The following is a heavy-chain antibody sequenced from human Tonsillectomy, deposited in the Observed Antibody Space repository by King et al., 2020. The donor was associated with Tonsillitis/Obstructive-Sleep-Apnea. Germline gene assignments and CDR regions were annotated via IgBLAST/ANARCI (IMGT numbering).Heavy chain of an antibody. CDR3: AIHRGYCSSTSCKYNWFDP. CDR1: GGSISSSSYY. CDR2: IYYSGST. J-gene: IGHJ5*02. D-gene: IGHD2-2*01. Sequence: QLQESGPGLVKPSETLSLTCTVSGGSISSSSYYWGWIRQPPGKGLEWIGSIYYSGSTYHNPSLKSRVTISADTSKNQFSLKLNSVTAADTAVYYCAIHRGYCSSTSCKYNWFDPWGQGTLVTVSS. V-gene: IGHV4-39*01.